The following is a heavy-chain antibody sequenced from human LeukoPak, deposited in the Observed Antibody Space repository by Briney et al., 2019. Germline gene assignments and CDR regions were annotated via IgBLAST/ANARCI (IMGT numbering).Heavy chain of an antibody. J-gene: IGHJ4*02. V-gene: IGHV3-23*01. CDR3: AKGAYDYIEMGYFDY. CDR2: IVASSGST. CDR1: GFSISNSA. Sequence: GGSLRLSCAASGFSISNSAMSWVCQAPGEGLEWVSLIVASSGSTFYADSVKGRFTISRDSSKNTLYLQMNSLRAEDMAVYYCAKGAYDYIEMGYFDYWGQGTLVTVSS. D-gene: IGHD5-12*01.